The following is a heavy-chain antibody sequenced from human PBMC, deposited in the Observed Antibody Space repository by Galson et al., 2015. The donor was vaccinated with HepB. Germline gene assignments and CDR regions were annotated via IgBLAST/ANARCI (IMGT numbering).Heavy chain of an antibody. D-gene: IGHD1/OR15-1a*01. CDR3: ATDKAKEQRHYFYDMAV. Sequence: SVKVSCKVSGYSLSELSMHWVRQAPGKGLEWMGGFDPADDETIYAQKFQGRVTMTEDISTNTAYMEVSNLRSDDTAVYYCATDKAKEQRHYFYDMAVWGQGTTVTVSS. CDR1: GYSLSELS. J-gene: IGHJ6*02. V-gene: IGHV1-24*01. CDR2: FDPADDET.